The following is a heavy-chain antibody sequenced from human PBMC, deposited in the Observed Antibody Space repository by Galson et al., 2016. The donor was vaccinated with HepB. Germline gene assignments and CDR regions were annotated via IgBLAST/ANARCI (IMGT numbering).Heavy chain of an antibody. D-gene: IGHD1-20*01. CDR2: INPNSGGT. CDR1: GYTFNVYN. J-gene: IGHJ6*02. V-gene: IGHV1-2*02. CDR3: ARTIRGNWYGMDV. Sequence: SGYTFNVYNLHWVRQAPGQGLEWMGWINPNSGGTNSAQKFQGRVTMTRDTSITTAYLELTSLRSDDAAVYYCARTIRGNWYGMDVWGQGTTVTVSS.